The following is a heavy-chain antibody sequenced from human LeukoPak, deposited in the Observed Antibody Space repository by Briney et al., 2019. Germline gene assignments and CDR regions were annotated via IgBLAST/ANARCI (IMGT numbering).Heavy chain of an antibody. V-gene: IGHV3-33*06. Sequence: PGRSLRLSCAASGFTFSSYGMHWVRQAPGKGLEWVAVIWYDGSNKYYADSVKGRFTISRDNSKNTLYLQMNSLRAEDTAVYYCAKLPLSMIVVVTYFDYWGQGTLVTVSS. CDR3: AKLPLSMIVVVTYFDY. CDR2: IWYDGSNK. D-gene: IGHD3-22*01. CDR1: GFTFSSYG. J-gene: IGHJ4*02.